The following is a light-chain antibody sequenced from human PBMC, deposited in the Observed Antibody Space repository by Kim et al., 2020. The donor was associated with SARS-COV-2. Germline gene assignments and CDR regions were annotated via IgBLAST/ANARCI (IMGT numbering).Light chain of an antibody. CDR2: GAS. CDR3: QQYGSSPKT. CDR1: QSVSSSY. Sequence: SPGERATHSCRASQSVSSSYLAWYQQKPGQAPRLLIYGASSRATGVPDRFSGSGSGTDFTLTISRLEPEDFAVYYCQQYGSSPKTFGQGTKVDI. J-gene: IGKJ1*01. V-gene: IGKV3-20*01.